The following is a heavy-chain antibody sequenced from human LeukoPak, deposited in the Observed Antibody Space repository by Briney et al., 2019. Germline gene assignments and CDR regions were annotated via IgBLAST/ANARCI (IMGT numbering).Heavy chain of an antibody. CDR2: ISSSSSYI. CDR3: ARDASVRGASDY. D-gene: IGHD3-10*01. V-gene: IGHV3-21*01. J-gene: IGHJ4*02. CDR1: GFTFGSYS. Sequence: AGGSLRLSCAASGFTFGSYSMNWVRQTPGKGLEWVSSISSSSSYIYYADSPKGRFTISRDNAKNSLYLQMNSLRAEDTAVYYCARDASVRGASDYWGQGTLVTVSS.